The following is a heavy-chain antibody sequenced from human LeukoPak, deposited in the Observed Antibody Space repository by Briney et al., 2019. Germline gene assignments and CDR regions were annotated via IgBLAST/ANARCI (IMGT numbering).Heavy chain of an antibody. V-gene: IGHV3-30*18. D-gene: IGHD6-13*01. CDR3: AKARPSATVAAAGTDDY. Sequence: GGSLRLSCAASGFTFSSYGMHWVRQAPGKGLEWVAVISYDGSNKYYADSVKGRFTISRDNSKNTLYLQMNSLRAEDTAVYYCAKARPSATVAAAGTDDYWGQGTLVTVSS. CDR2: ISYDGSNK. CDR1: GFTFSSYG. J-gene: IGHJ4*02.